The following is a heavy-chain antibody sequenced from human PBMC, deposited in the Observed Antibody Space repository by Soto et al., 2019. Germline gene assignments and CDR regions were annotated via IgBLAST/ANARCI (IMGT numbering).Heavy chain of an antibody. CDR1: GYPFTNYY. D-gene: IGHD3-10*01. CDR3: STVDYGIFPY. J-gene: IGHJ4*02. CDR2: IDPRSGGT. V-gene: IGHV1-2*02. Sequence: HVQLVQSGTEVKKPGASVRVSCMVSGYPFTNYYIHWVRQAPGQGLEWMGWIDPRSGGTVYEQKFRGRVTITRDTSIFTVYMDLGGLTSDDTALYYCSTVDYGIFPYWGQGILVTVSS.